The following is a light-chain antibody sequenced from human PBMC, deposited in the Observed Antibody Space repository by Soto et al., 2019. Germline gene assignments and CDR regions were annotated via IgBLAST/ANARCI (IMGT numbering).Light chain of an antibody. CDR2: AAS. CDR1: QTISSY. V-gene: IGKV1-39*01. Sequence: DIQMTQSPSSLSASVGDRVTITCRASQTISSYVNWYQQKPGKAPKPLIYAASSLQGGVPSRFSGSGSGTDFTLTISSLQPEDSATYYCQHSYSTPYTFGQGTKLEIK. CDR3: QHSYSTPYT. J-gene: IGKJ2*01.